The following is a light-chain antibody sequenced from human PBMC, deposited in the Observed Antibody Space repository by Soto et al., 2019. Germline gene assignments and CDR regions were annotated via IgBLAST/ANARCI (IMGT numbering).Light chain of an antibody. CDR1: QSVSNY. J-gene: IGKJ4*01. Sequence: EIVLTQSPATLSLSPGERATLSCRASQSVSNYLAWFQQQPGQAPRLLIYDASNRATGIPARFSGSGSGTDFTLTISSLEPEDFAVYYCQQRSSSPLLTFGGGTKVEI. CDR2: DAS. V-gene: IGKV3-11*01. CDR3: QQRSSSPLLT.